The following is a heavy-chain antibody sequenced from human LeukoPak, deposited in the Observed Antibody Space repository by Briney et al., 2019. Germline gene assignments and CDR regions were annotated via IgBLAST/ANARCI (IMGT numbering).Heavy chain of an antibody. CDR3: VRNFEMDV. CDR2: IASGGNYL. Sequence: GGSLRLSCAASGFALTSHGMNWVRQAPGKGLDWVSYIASGGNYLYYADSVKGRFTISRDVAKNSLYLQMDSLRVEDTAVYYCVRNFEMDVWGQGATVAVSS. D-gene: IGHD1-7*01. CDR1: GFALTSHG. V-gene: IGHV3-21*05. J-gene: IGHJ6*02.